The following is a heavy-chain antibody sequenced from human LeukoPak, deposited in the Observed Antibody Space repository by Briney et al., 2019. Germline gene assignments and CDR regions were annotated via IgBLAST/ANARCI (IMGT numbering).Heavy chain of an antibody. J-gene: IGHJ4*02. CDR1: GFPFSSYG. V-gene: IGHV3-33*01. Sequence: GGPLRHSCAASGFPFSSYGIHGFRQAPAKGRQGVAGIWYDGSNKYYADSVKGRFTISRDNSKNTVYLQMNSLRAEDTAVYYWARVSPEIVVVTGTGAPDYWGQGTLVTVFS. D-gene: IGHD2-21*02. CDR2: IWYDGSNK. CDR3: ARVSPEIVVVTGTGAPDY.